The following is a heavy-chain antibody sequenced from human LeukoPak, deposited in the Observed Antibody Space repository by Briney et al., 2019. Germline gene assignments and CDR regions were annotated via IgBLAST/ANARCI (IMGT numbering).Heavy chain of an antibody. CDR1: GGSVSSGSYY. Sequence: SETLSLTCTVSGGSVSSGSYYWGWIRQPPGKGLEWIGYIYYSGSTNYNPSLKSRVTISVDTPKNQFSLKLSSVTAADTAVYYCAREDTAMGIDYWGQGTLVTVSS. J-gene: IGHJ4*02. V-gene: IGHV4-61*01. CDR3: AREDTAMGIDY. CDR2: IYYSGST. D-gene: IGHD5-18*01.